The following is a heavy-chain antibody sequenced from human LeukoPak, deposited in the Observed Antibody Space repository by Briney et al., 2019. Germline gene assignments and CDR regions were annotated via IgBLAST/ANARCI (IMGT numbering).Heavy chain of an antibody. CDR1: GFTFSSYW. Sequence: PGGSLRLSCAASGFTFSSYWMHWVRQAPGKGLEWVANIKQDGSEKYYVDSVKGRFTISRDNAKNSLYLQMNSLRAEDTAVYYCARSYSYGFLGYYYYYMDVWGKGTTVTVSS. CDR3: ARSYSYGFLGYYYYYMDV. J-gene: IGHJ6*03. V-gene: IGHV3-7*01. D-gene: IGHD5-18*01. CDR2: IKQDGSEK.